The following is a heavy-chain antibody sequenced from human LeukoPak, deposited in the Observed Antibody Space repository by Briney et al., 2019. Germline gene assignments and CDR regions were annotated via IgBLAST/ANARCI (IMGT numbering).Heavy chain of an antibody. CDR3: ARTMYYYDQRAGFDY. Sequence: GASVTVSFTASGGTLSSYAISWVRQAPGQGLEWMGGIIPIFGTANYAQKFQGRVTITADESTSTAYMELNSLRSEDTAVYYCARTMYYYDQRAGFDYWGQGTLVTVSS. V-gene: IGHV1-69*13. CDR1: GGTLSSYA. CDR2: IIPIFGTA. J-gene: IGHJ4*02. D-gene: IGHD3-22*01.